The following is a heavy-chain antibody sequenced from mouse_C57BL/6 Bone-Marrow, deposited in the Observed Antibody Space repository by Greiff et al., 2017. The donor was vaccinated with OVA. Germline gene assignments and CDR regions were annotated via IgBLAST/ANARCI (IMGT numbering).Heavy chain of an antibody. V-gene: IGHV1-59*01. CDR2: IDPSDSYT. CDR1: GYTFTSYW. Sequence: VQLQQPGAELVRPGTSVKLSCKASGYTFTSYWMHWVKQRPGQGLEWIGVIDPSDSYTNYNQKFKGKATLTVDTSSSTAYMQLSSLTSEDSAVYYCASPLSLENYWGQGTTLTVSA. J-gene: IGHJ2*01. CDR3: ASPLSLENY. D-gene: IGHD6-2*01.